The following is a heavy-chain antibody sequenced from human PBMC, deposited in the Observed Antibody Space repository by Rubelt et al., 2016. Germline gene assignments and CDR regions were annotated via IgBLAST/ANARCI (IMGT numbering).Heavy chain of an antibody. CDR1: GFTVSSNY. V-gene: IGHV3-66*01. CDR3: AKGPPFR. CDR2: ISSGGST. J-gene: IGHJ4*02. Sequence: EVQLVESGGGLVQPGGSLRLSCAASGFTVSSNYMSWVRQAPGKGLEWVSVISSGGSTYYADAVKGRFTISRDNSKNTLHLQMTSLSAEDTAVFYCAKGPPFRWGQGTLVTVFS.